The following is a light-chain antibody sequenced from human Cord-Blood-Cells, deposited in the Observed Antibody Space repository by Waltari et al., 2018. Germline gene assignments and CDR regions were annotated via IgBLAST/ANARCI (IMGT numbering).Light chain of an antibody. V-gene: IGLV2-23*02. J-gene: IGLJ1*01. Sequence: QSALTQPASVSGSPGQSITISCTGTSCDVGSYNLVSWYHQHPGTAPKLMIYEVSKRPSGVSNRVSGSKSDNTASLTSSGLQAEDEADYYCCSYAGSSTYVVGTGTKVTVL. CDR2: EVS. CDR1: SCDVGSYNL. CDR3: CSYAGSSTYV.